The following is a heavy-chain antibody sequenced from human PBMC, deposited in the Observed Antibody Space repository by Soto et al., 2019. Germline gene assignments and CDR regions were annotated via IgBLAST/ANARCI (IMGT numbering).Heavy chain of an antibody. J-gene: IGHJ5*02. CDR1: GYTFTSYD. CDR3: ARGGSFWSGYYRGGWFDP. CDR2: MNPNSGNT. V-gene: IGHV1-8*01. D-gene: IGHD3-3*01. Sequence: ASVKVSCKASGYTFTSYDINWVRQATGQGLEWMGWMNPNSGNTGYAQKFQGRVTMARNTSISTAYMELSSLRSEDTAVYYCARGGSFWSGYYRGGWFDPWGQGTLVTVSS.